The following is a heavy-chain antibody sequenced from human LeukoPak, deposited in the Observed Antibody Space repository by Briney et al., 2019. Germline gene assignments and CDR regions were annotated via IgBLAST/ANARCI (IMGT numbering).Heavy chain of an antibody. V-gene: IGHV3-30*04. CDR2: ISYDGSNK. CDR1: GFTFSSYA. D-gene: IGHD6-19*01. Sequence: PGRSLRLSCAASGFTFSSYAMHWVRQAPGKGLEWVAVISYDGSNKYYADSVKGRFTISGDNSKNTLYLQMNSLRAEDTAVYYCARTGSSGWTAFDIWGQGTVVTVSS. CDR3: ARTGSSGWTAFDI. J-gene: IGHJ3*02.